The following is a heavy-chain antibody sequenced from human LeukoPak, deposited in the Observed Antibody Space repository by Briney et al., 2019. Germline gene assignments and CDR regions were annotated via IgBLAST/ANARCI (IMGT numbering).Heavy chain of an antibody. V-gene: IGHV1-2*02. CDR3: AGDLISRAATGMFDY. CDR2: INPNSGGT. CDR1: GYTFTVSY. D-gene: IGHD6-13*01. Sequence: ASVKVSCKASGYTFTVSYIHWVRQAPGQGLEWMGWINPNSGGTNYAQEFRGRVTMTRDTSITTAYMELSRPRSDDTAVYYCAGDLISRAATGMFDYWGQGSLVTVSS. J-gene: IGHJ4*02.